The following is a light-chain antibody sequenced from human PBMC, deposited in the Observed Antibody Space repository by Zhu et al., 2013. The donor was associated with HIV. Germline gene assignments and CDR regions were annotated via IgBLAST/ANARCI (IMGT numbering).Light chain of an antibody. Sequence: DIQLTQSPSFLSASVGDRVTITCRASQVINTYLAWYQHEPGKAPRLLIYAATTLQSGVPSRFSGSGSGTEFTLTISSLQPEDFATYYCQQLKTYPRSFGQGTK. CDR2: AAT. CDR3: QQLKTYPRS. CDR1: QVINTY. J-gene: IGKJ2*01. V-gene: IGKV1-9*01.